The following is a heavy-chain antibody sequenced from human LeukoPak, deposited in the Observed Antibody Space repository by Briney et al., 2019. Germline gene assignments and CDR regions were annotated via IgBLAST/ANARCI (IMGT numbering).Heavy chain of an antibody. V-gene: IGHV4-34*01. D-gene: IGHD5-12*01. CDR1: GFTFSSYW. J-gene: IGHJ4*02. CDR3: ARVRRVPTITYFDY. CDR2: INHSGST. Sequence: PGGSLRLSCAASGFTFSSYWMSWVRQPPGKGLEWIGEINHSGSTNYNPSLKSRVTISVDTSKNQFSLKLSSVTAADTAVYYCARVRRVPTITYFDYWGQGTLVTVSS.